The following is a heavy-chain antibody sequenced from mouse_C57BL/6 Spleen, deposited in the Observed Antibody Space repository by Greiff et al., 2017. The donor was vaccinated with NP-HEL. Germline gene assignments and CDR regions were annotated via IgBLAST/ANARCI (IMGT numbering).Heavy chain of an antibody. CDR1: GYAFSSYW. J-gene: IGHJ2*01. CDR2: IYPGDGDT. CDR3: ARGRYYGSSYDYFDY. D-gene: IGHD1-1*01. V-gene: IGHV1-80*01. Sequence: VQLQQSGAELVKPGASVKISCKASGYAFSSYWMNWVKQRPGKGLEWIGQIYPGDGDTNYNGKFKGKATLTADKSSSTAYMQLSSLTSEDSAVYFCARGRYYGSSYDYFDYWGQGTTLTVSS.